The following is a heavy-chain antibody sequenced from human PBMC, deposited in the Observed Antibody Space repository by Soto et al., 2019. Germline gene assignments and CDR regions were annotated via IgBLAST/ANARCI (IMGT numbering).Heavy chain of an antibody. CDR1: GYTLTSYD. J-gene: IGHJ5*02. Sequence: ASVKVSCKASGYTLTSYDINWVRQATGQGLEWMGWMNPNSGNTGYAQKFQGRVTMTRNTSISTAYMELSSLRSEDTAVYYCARAPTKHSSIADVSWFDPWGQGTLVTVSS. CDR2: MNPNSGNT. D-gene: IGHD6-6*01. CDR3: ARAPTKHSSIADVSWFDP. V-gene: IGHV1-8*01.